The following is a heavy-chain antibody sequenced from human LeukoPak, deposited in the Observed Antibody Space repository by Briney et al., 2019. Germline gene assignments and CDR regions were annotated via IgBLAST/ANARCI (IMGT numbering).Heavy chain of an antibody. Sequence: PGGSLRLSCAASGFTFSSYAMSWVRQAPGKGLEWVSAISGNGDITYYTDSVKGRFTISRDNSKNTLYLQMNSLRAEDTAVYYCAKVTGGDMITYGGLVYWGQGTLVTVSS. CDR2: ISGNGDIT. CDR1: GFTFSSYA. CDR3: AKVTGGDMITYGGLVY. D-gene: IGHD3-16*01. J-gene: IGHJ4*02. V-gene: IGHV3-23*01.